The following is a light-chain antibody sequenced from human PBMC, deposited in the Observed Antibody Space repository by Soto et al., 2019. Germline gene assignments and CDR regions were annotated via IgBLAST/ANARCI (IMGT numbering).Light chain of an antibody. CDR1: QSVGSS. CDR3: QQRSDWLT. CDR2: DAS. Sequence: IVLTQSPGTLSLSPGERATLSCRASQSVGSSLAWYQQKPGQAPRLLIYDASNRATGIPARFSGSGSGTDFTLTISSLEPEDFALYYCQQRSDWLTFGGGTKVDIK. J-gene: IGKJ4*01. V-gene: IGKV3-11*01.